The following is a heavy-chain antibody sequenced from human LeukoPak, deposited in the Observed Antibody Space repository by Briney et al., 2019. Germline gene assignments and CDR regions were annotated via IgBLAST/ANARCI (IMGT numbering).Heavy chain of an antibody. J-gene: IGHJ4*02. V-gene: IGHV3-74*01. Sequence: GGSLRLSCAASGFIFSSYWMHWVRQAPGKGLVWVSRINSDGSSTSYADSVKGRFTISRDNAKNTLYLQMNSLRAEDTAVYYCARYGRLGGNSFDYWGQGTLVTVSS. CDR2: INSDGSST. CDR3: ARYGRLGGNSFDY. CDR1: GFIFSSYW. D-gene: IGHD4-23*01.